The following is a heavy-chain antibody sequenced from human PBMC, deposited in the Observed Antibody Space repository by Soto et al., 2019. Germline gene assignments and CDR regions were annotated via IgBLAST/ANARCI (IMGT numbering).Heavy chain of an antibody. D-gene: IGHD3-16*01. CDR3: ARGETYLGV. CDR1: RDTFNKYA. V-gene: IGHV1-69*01. Sequence: QVQLVQSGAEVKKPGSSVKVSCTTSRDTFNKYAFTWVRQAPGQGLEWMGWIIPIFSSRNYAEKFQGRVTITADDSTSTAYMELRSLRFEDTAVYYCARGETYLGVWGQGTTVTVSS. J-gene: IGHJ6*02. CDR2: IIPIFSSR.